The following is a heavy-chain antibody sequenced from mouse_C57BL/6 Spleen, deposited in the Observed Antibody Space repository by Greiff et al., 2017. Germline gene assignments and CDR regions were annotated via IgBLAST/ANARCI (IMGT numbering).Heavy chain of an antibody. V-gene: IGHV5-6*01. CDR1: GFTFSSYG. CDR3: ARHEYYCSSYLNAMDY. J-gene: IGHJ4*01. Sequence: EVQLVESGGDLVKPGGSLKLSCAASGFTFSSYGMSWVRQTPDKRLEWVATISSGGSYTNYPDRVKGRFTISRDNAKDTLYLQMSSLKSEDTAMYYWARHEYYCSSYLNAMDYWGQGTSVTVSS. CDR2: ISSGGSYT. D-gene: IGHD1-1*01.